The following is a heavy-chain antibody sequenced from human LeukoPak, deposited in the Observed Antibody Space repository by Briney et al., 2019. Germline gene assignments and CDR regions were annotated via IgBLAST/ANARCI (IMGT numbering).Heavy chain of an antibody. J-gene: IGHJ6*02. CDR1: GGTFSSYA. CDR2: IIPIFGTA. CDR3: ARDSSSWYGSYYYYGMDV. V-gene: IGHV1-69*13. D-gene: IGHD6-13*01. Sequence: SVKVSCKASGGTFSSYAISWVQQAPGQGLEWMGGIIPIFGTANYAQKFQGRVTITADESTSTAYMELSSLRSEDTAVYYCARDSSSWYGSYYYYGMDVWGQGTTVTVSS.